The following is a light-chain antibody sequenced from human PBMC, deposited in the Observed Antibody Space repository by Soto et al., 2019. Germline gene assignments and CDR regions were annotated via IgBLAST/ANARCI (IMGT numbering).Light chain of an antibody. CDR1: QSVSSY. V-gene: IGKV3-11*01. J-gene: IGKJ3*01. CDR2: DAS. CDR3: QQRSNWPS. Sequence: EIVLTQSPATLSLSPGERATLSCRASQSVSSYLAWYQQKPGQAPRLLIYDASNRATGIPARFSGSGSGTVFTLTISILEPEYFAVYYCQQRSNWPSFGPGTKVDIK.